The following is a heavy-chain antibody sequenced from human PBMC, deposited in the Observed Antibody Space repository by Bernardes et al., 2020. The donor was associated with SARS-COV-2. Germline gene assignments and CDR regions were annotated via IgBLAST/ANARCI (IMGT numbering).Heavy chain of an antibody. D-gene: IGHD6-19*01. CDR1: GGSISSYY. CDR3: ARVSSSGWTTNYYYYYGMDV. CDR2: IYYSGST. J-gene: IGHJ6*02. V-gene: IGHV4-59*01. Sequence: SETLSLTCTVSGGSISSYYWSWIRQPPGKGLEWIGYIYYSGSTNYNPSLKSRVTISVDTSKNQFSLKLSSVTAADTAVYYCARVSSSGWTTNYYYYYGMDVWGQGTTVTVSS.